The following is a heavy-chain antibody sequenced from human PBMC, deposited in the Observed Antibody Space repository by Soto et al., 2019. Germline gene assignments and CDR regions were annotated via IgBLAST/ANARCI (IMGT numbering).Heavy chain of an antibody. V-gene: IGHV1-69*13. J-gene: IGHJ3*02. Sequence: SVKVSCKASGGTFSSYAISWVRQAPGQGLEWMGGIIPIFGTANYAQKFQGRVTITADESMSTAYMELSSLRSEDTAVYYCARDPQYYYDSSGYYSRENAFDIWGQGTMVTVSS. CDR2: IIPIFGTA. CDR3: ARDPQYYYDSSGYYSRENAFDI. D-gene: IGHD3-22*01. CDR1: GGTFSSYA.